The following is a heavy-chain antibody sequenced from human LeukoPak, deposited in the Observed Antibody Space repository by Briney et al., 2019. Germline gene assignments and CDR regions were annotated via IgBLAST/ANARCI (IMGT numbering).Heavy chain of an antibody. Sequence: SQTLSLTCSVSGDSIRSGTYYWSWIRQPAGKGLEWIGRIYTSGSTSYNPSLKSRVTISVDTSKNQFSLKLTSVTAADTAVYYCARGGGATRVDYWGQGTLVTVSS. J-gene: IGHJ4*02. D-gene: IGHD5-12*01. CDR3: ARGGGATRVDY. V-gene: IGHV4-61*02. CDR1: GDSIRSGTYY. CDR2: IYTSGST.